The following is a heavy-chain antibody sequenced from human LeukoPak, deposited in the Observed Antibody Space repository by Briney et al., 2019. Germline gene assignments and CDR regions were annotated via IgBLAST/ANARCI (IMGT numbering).Heavy chain of an antibody. CDR2: ISSSGSTI. Sequence: PGGSLRLSCAASGFTFSDYCMSWIRQAPGKGLEWVSYISSSGSTIYYADSVKGRFTISRDNAKNSLYLQMNSLRAEDTAVYYCARGDIVVVVAATVFDYWGQGTLVTVSS. CDR3: ARGDIVVVVAATVFDY. V-gene: IGHV3-11*01. J-gene: IGHJ4*02. CDR1: GFTFSDYC. D-gene: IGHD2-15*01.